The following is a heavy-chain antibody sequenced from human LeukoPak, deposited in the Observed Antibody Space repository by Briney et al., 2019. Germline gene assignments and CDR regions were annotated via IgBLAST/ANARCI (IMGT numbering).Heavy chain of an antibody. CDR1: GGSISSYY. CDR3: ARVGIAAALGIDY. D-gene: IGHD6-13*01. Sequence: SETLSLTCTVSGGSISSYYWSWIRQPPGKGLEWIGYIYYSGSTYYNPSLKSRVTISVDTSKNQFSLKLSSVTAADTAVYYCARVGIAAALGIDYWGQGTLVTVSS. J-gene: IGHJ4*02. CDR2: IYYSGST. V-gene: IGHV4-59*12.